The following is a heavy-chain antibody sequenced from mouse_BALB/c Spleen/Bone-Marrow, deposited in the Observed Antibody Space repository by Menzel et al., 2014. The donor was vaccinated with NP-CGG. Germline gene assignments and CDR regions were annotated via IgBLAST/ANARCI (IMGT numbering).Heavy chain of an antibody. J-gene: IGHJ2*01. V-gene: IGHV1S82*01. CDR2: IHPSDRET. CDR3: ARRERTGMNY. CDR1: GYSFTSXW. Sequence: QVQLQQSGAELVRPGASEKLSRKAAGYSFTSXWXNWGXRRPXXGLEWIGMIHPSDRETRLNQKFKDKATLTVDRSSSKDYMQLSSPPSEVSAVYYVARRERTGMNYWGQGTPLTVSS. D-gene: IGHD4-1*01.